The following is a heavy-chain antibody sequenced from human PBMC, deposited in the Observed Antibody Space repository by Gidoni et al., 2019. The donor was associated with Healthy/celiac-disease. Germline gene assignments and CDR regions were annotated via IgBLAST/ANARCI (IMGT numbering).Heavy chain of an antibody. D-gene: IGHD3-16*01. J-gene: IGHJ5*02. CDR2: INPNSGGT. V-gene: IGHV1-2*02. CDR1: GNTLTGYY. Sequence: QVQLVQSGAEVKKPGASVKVSCKAAGNTLTGYYMHWVRQAPGQGLEWMGWINPNSGGTNYAQKFQGRVTMTRDTSISTAYMELSRLRSDDTAVYYCARDFGGEGTAGFDPWGQGTLVTVSS. CDR3: ARDFGGEGTAGFDP.